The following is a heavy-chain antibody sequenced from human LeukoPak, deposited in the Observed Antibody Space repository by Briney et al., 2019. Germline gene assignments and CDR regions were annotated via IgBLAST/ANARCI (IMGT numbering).Heavy chain of an antibody. J-gene: IGHJ4*02. CDR2: IIPIFGTA. V-gene: IGHV1-69*13. Sequence: SVKVSCKVSGGTFSSCAINWVRQAPGQGLEWMGGIIPIFGTANYAQKFQGRVTITADESTSTAYMELSSLRSEDTAVYYCALQPRYFDWFLVWGQGTLVTVSS. D-gene: IGHD3-9*01. CDR1: GGTFSSCA. CDR3: ALQPRYFDWFLV.